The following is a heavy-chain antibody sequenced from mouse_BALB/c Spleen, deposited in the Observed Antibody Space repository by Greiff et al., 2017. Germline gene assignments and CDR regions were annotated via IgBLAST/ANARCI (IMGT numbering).Heavy chain of an antibody. Sequence: DVQLQESGAELVKPGASVKLSCTASGFNIKDTYMHWVKQRPEQGLEWIGRIDPANGNTKYDPKFQGKATITADTSSKTAYLQLSSLTSEDTAVYYCARCNPRAMDYWGQGTSVTVSS. J-gene: IGHJ4*01. V-gene: IGHV14-3*02. CDR1: GFNIKDTY. D-gene: IGHD2-1*01. CDR3: ARCNPRAMDY. CDR2: IDPANGNT.